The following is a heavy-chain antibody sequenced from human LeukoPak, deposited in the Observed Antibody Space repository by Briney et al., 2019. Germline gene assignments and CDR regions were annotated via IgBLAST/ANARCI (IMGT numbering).Heavy chain of an antibody. J-gene: IGHJ4*02. D-gene: IGHD1-26*01. CDR3: GRDLGGRSGY. V-gene: IGHV3-74*01. Sequence: GGSLRLSCAVSGFTFRTYWMHWVRQVLGQGLVWVSRISEDGSITNYADSVKGRFSISRDNAKNTLYLQMNSLRAEDTAVYYCGRDLGGRSGYWGQGTLVTVSS. CDR2: ISEDGSIT. CDR1: GFTFRTYW.